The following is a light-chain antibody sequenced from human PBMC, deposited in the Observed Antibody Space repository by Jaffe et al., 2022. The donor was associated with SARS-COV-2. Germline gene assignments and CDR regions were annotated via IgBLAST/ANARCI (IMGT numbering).Light chain of an antibody. V-gene: IGKV1-39*01. CDR1: QSISNY. CDR3: QQSNSTPYT. Sequence: DIQMTQSPSSLSAYVGDRVSITCRASQSISNYLNWYQQKPGKAPKLLIYAASSLQTGVPTRFSGSGSGTDFTVTISSLQPEDFATYYCQQSNSTPYTFGQGTKLEIK. J-gene: IGKJ2*01. CDR2: AAS.